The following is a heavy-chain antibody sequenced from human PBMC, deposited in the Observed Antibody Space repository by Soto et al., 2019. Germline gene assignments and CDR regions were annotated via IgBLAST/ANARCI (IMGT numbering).Heavy chain of an antibody. J-gene: IGHJ4*02. V-gene: IGHV3-7*01. Sequence: EVQLVESGGGLVQPGGSLRLSCAASGFTFSSYWMSWVRQAPGKGLEWVANIKQDGSEKYYVDSVKGRFTISRDNAKNSLYLQMNSLRAEDTAVYYGARSDSSSWYGFDYWGQGTLVTVSS. CDR1: GFTFSSYW. CDR3: ARSDSSSWYGFDY. D-gene: IGHD6-13*01. CDR2: IKQDGSEK.